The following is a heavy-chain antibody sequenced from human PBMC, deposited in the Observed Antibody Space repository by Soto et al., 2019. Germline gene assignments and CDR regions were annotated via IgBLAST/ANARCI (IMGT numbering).Heavy chain of an antibody. CDR1: GGSITGNY. D-gene: IGHD3-3*01. J-gene: IGHJ4*02. CDR3: ARQTIFGVVTLDF. V-gene: IGHV4-59*01. Sequence: SETLSLTCTVSGGSITGNYWSWVRQPPGKGLEWIGYIYSSGATNYRSSLRSRVTMSVDSSKGQFSLNLTSVIAADTAVYYCARQTIFGVVTLDFWGQGMLVTVSS. CDR2: IYSSGAT.